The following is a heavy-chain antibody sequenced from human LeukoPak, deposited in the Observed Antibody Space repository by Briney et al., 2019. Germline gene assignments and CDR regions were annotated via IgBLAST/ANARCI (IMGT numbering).Heavy chain of an antibody. CDR3: ARDWGYSYEDY. J-gene: IGHJ4*02. D-gene: IGHD5-18*01. V-gene: IGHV1-46*01. CDR2: INPSGGST. CDR1: GYSFTGYH. Sequence: ASVKVSCKASGYSFTGYHMHWVRQAPGQGLEWMGIINPSGGSTTYAEKFQGRVTMTRDTSTSTVYMELSSLRSEDTAVYYCARDWGYSYEDYWGQGTLVTVSS.